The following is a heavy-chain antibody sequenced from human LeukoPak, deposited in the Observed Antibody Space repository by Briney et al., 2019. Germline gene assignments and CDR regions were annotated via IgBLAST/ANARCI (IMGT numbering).Heavy chain of an antibody. CDR2: IYHSGST. Sequence: SETLSLTCTVSGGSISTYYWNWIRQPPGKGLEWIGYIYHSGSTNYNPSLQSRVTISVDTSKNQYSLNLNSVTAADTAVYYCARGGAARLHFQNWGQGTLVTVSS. V-gene: IGHV4-59*01. J-gene: IGHJ1*01. CDR3: ARGGAARLHFQN. D-gene: IGHD6-6*01. CDR1: GGSISTYY.